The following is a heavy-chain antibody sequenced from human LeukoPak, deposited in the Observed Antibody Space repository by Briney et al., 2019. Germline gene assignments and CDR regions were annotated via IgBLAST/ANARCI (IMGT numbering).Heavy chain of an antibody. CDR3: ARVSVGYFSLDY. CDR2: LYNSGTT. J-gene: IGHJ4*02. CDR1: DDSINSGSFY. Sequence: SETLSLACNVSDDSINSGSFYWGWIRQPPGKGLEWIGTLYNSGTTYYNSSLKSRVTISIDTPKNQLSLKVNPVIAADTAMYFCARVSVGYFSLDYWGQGTLVTVSS. V-gene: IGHV4-39*07. D-gene: IGHD2-2*03.